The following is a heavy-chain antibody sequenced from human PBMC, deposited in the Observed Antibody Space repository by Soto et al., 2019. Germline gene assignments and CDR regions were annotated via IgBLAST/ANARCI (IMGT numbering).Heavy chain of an antibody. CDR2: INHSGST. CDR3: ARTYYYGSGSYWRFDP. J-gene: IGHJ5*02. Sequence: QVQLQQWGAGLLKPSETLSLTCAVYGGSFSGYYWSWFRQPPGKGLEWIGEINHSGSTNYNPSLKSRVTISVDTSKNQFSLKLSSVTAADTAVYYCARTYYYGSGSYWRFDPWGQGTLVTVSS. V-gene: IGHV4-34*01. D-gene: IGHD3-10*01. CDR1: GGSFSGYY.